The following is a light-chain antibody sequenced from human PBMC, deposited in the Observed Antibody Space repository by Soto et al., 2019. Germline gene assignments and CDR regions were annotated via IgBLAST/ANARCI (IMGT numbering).Light chain of an antibody. CDR1: NIGSKS. V-gene: IGLV3-21*04. J-gene: IGLJ2*01. Sequence: SYELTQPPSVSVAPGKTASITCGGYNIGSKSVHWYQQRPGQAPVLLIYHDTDRPSGIPERFSGSNSGNTATLTISRVETGDEADYYCQVWDSSSDHVVFGGGTKVTVL. CDR3: QVWDSSSDHVV. CDR2: HDT.